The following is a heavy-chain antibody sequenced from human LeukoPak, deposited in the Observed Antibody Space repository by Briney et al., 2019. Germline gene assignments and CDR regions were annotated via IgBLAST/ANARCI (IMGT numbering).Heavy chain of an antibody. Sequence: SETLSLTCAVYGGSFSGYYWSWIRQPPGKGLGWIGEINHSGSTNYNPSLKSRVTISVDTSKNQFSLKLSSVTAADTAVYYCARGLRLRYFDWLLASWFDPWGQGTLVTVSS. CDR3: ARGLRLRYFDWLLASWFDP. V-gene: IGHV4-34*01. CDR1: GGSFSGYY. CDR2: INHSGST. D-gene: IGHD3-9*01. J-gene: IGHJ5*02.